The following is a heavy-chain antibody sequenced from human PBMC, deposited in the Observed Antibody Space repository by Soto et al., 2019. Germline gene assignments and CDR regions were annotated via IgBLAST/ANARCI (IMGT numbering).Heavy chain of an antibody. J-gene: IGHJ5*02. Sequence: GGSLRLSCAGSAFTFGDSYMSWIRQAPGKGLEWLSYISPGSRYPAYADSVKGRFTISRDNAKRSLYLQMMSLTAEDTAIYYCVRGGGGGLFDPWGQGTMVTVSS. V-gene: IGHV3-11*06. CDR1: AFTFGDSY. CDR3: VRGGGGGLFDP. D-gene: IGHD2-15*01. CDR2: ISPGSRYP.